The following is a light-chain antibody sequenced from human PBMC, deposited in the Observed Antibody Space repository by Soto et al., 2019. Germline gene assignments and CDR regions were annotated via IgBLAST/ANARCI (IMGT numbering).Light chain of an antibody. CDR2: EVN. Sequence: QSVLTQPASVSGSPRQSITISCTGASGDVGSYTYVSWYQQHPGKAPKLMIYEVNNRPSGVSNRFSGSKSGNTASLTNSGLQAEDEADYYCSSYTSSSTLYVFGTGTKVTV. J-gene: IGLJ1*01. CDR3: SSYTSSSTLYV. CDR1: SGDVGSYTY. V-gene: IGLV2-14*01.